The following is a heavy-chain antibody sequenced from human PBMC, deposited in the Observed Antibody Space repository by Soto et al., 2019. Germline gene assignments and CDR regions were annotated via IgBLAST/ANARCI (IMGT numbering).Heavy chain of an antibody. J-gene: IGHJ3*01. CDR3: AREPSYCSGGICYLYELVSHRDVLYF. CDR2: IVVGSGNT. D-gene: IGHD2-15*01. V-gene: IGHV1-58*01. Sequence: SVKVCCKASGFTFTSSAVQWVRQARGQRLEWIGWIVVGSGNTNYAQKFQERVTITRDMSTSTAYMELSSLRSDDTAGYYCAREPSYCSGGICYLYELVSHRDVLYFWGQGTMDT. CDR1: GFTFTSSA.